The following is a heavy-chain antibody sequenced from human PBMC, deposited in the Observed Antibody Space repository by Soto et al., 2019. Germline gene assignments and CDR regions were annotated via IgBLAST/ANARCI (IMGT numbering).Heavy chain of an antibody. CDR3: ARDVVVVTAIRGWFDS. V-gene: IGHV1-69*12. CDR1: AGTFSSYA. CDR2: IIPMFGTP. J-gene: IGHJ5*01. Sequence: QVQLVQSGAEVKKPGSSVTVSCKATAGTFSSYAISWVRQAPGQGLEWMGGIIPMFGTPNSAQKFQGRVTITADESTSTAYMELSSLRSEDTAVYYCARDVVVVTAIRGWFDSWGQGTLVTVSS. D-gene: IGHD2-21*02.